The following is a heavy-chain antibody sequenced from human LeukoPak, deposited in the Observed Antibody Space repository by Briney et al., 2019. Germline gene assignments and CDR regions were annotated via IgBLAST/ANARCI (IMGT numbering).Heavy chain of an antibody. V-gene: IGHV3-21*01. Sequence: GGSLRLSRAASGFTFSSYSMNWVRQAPGKGLEWVSSISSSSSYIYYADSVKGRFTISRDNSKNTLYVQINSLRAEDTAVYYCAKDLYYYGSGSYPSAFDICGQGTMVTVSS. CDR3: AKDLYYYGSGSYPSAFDI. D-gene: IGHD3-10*01. CDR2: ISSSSSYI. CDR1: GFTFSSYS. J-gene: IGHJ3*02.